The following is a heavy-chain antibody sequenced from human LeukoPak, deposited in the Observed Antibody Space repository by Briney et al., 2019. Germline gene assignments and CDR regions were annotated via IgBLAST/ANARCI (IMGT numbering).Heavy chain of an antibody. D-gene: IGHD1-1*01. J-gene: IGHJ6*03. CDR2: ISSSSSYI. CDR3: ARGYPPISMSDYMDV. CDR1: GFTFSSYS. V-gene: IGHV3-21*01. Sequence: GGSLRLSCAASGFTFSSYSMNWVRQAPGKGLEWVSSISSSSSYIYYADSVKGRFTISRDNAKNSLYLQMNSLRAEDTAVYYCARGYPPISMSDYMDVWGKGTTVTVSS.